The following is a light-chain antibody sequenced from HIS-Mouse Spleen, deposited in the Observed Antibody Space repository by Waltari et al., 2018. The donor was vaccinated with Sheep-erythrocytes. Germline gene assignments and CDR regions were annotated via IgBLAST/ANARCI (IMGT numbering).Light chain of an antibody. J-gene: IGLJ3*02. Sequence: QSALTQPASVSGSPGQSITISCTGTSSDVGSYNLVSWYQQHPGKAPKLMIYGGSKRPSGVYNRFSGSKSGKTASLTISGLQAEDEADYYCCSYAGSSTPWVFGGGTKLTVL. CDR1: SSDVGSYNL. CDR2: GGS. CDR3: CSYAGSSTPWV. V-gene: IGLV2-23*01.